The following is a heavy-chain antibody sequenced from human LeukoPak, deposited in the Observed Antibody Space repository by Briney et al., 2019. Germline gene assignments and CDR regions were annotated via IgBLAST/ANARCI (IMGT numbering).Heavy chain of an antibody. CDR3: AKDFVVGALDY. D-gene: IGHD1-26*01. V-gene: IGHV3-23*01. J-gene: IGHJ4*02. Sequence: GGTLRLSCAASGFTFSSYAMTWIRQAPGKGREWVSSISGSGGSTYYADSGKGRFTISRDNSRNMLFLQMNSLRADDTAVYYCAKDFVVGALDYWGQGTLVTVSS. CDR1: GFTFSSYA. CDR2: ISGSGGST.